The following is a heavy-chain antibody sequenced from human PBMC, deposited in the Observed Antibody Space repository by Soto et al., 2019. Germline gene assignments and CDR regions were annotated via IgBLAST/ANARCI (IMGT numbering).Heavy chain of an antibody. D-gene: IGHD2-8*01. CDR3: AREGNYCTNGVCPNNFDY. CDR1: GGTFSSYA. V-gene: IGHV1-69*13. CDR2: IIPIFGTA. J-gene: IGHJ4*02. Sequence: VASVKVSCKASGGTFSSYAISWVRQAPGQGLEWMGGIIPIFGTANYAQKFQGRVTITADESTSTAYMELSSLRSEDTAVYYCAREGNYCTNGVCPNNFDYWGQGTLVTVSS.